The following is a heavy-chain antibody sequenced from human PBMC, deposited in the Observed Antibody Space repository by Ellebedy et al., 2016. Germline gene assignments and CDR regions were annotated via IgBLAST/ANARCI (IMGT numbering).Heavy chain of an antibody. CDR2: IRNKAEGGTT. J-gene: IGHJ4*02. Sequence: GGSLRLSCTASGFTFGDFAVNWFRQAPGKGLEWVGFIRNKAEGGTTEYAAPVKGRFTISRDDSKNTLYLQMNSLKTEDTAVYYCTTSGSYSYWGQGTLVTVSS. CDR1: GFTFGDFA. CDR3: TTSGSYSY. V-gene: IGHV3-49*03. D-gene: IGHD1-26*01.